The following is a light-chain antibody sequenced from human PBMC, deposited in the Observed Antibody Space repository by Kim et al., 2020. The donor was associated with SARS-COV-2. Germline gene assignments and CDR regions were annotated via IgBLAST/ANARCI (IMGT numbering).Light chain of an antibody. V-gene: IGKV3-20*01. CDR2: STS. Sequence: PGERATLSCRASQSVSSSYLAWYQQKPGLAPRLLIYSTSNRATGIPDRFRGSGSGTDFTLTITRLEPEDFAVYYCQQYGGSPYTFGQGTKLEIK. CDR3: QQYGGSPYT. CDR1: QSVSSSY. J-gene: IGKJ2*01.